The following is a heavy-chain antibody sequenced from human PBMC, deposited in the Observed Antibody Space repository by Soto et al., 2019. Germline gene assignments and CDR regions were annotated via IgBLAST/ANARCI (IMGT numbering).Heavy chain of an antibody. D-gene: IGHD3-10*01. CDR1: GFTFSSYG. J-gene: IGHJ4*02. CDR2: ISYDGSNK. V-gene: IGHV3-30*03. CDR3: ATWFGAFDY. Sequence: QVQLVESGGGVVQPGRSLRLSCAASGFTFSSYGMHWVRQAPGKGLEWVAVISYDGSNKYYADSVKGRFTISGDNFENTLYLQMTSLSAEDMAVYYCATWFGAFDYWGQGALVTVSS.